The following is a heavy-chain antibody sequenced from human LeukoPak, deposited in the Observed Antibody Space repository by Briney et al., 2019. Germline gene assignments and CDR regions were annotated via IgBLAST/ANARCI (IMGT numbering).Heavy chain of an antibody. Sequence: PSETLSLTCAVYGGSLSGYYWSWIRQPPGKGLEWIGEINHSGSTNYNPSLKSRVTISVDTSKNQFSLKLSSVTAADTAVYYCANQPIAAAANWFDPWGQGTLVTVSS. CDR1: GGSLSGYY. V-gene: IGHV4-34*01. D-gene: IGHD6-13*01. CDR3: ANQPIAAAANWFDP. J-gene: IGHJ5*02. CDR2: INHSGST.